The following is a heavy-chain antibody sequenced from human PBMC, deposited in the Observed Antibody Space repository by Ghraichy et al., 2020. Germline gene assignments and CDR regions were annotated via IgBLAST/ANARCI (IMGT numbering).Heavy chain of an antibody. CDR2: VFHTGTT. Sequence: SETLSLTCSVSGGSLSTSNWWSWVRQPPGKGLEWIGEVFHTGTTNYNPSLKSRVIISVDKSRNQFSLNLHTMTAADTAVDYCARGGGCNFYPYPYYAMDVWGQGATVTV. CDR1: GGSLSTSNW. D-gene: IGHD1-1*01. V-gene: IGHV4-4*02. J-gene: IGHJ6*02. CDR3: ARGGGCNFYPYPYYAMDV.